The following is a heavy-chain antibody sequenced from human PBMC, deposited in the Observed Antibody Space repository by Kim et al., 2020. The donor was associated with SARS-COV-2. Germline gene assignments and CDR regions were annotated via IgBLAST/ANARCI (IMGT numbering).Heavy chain of an antibody. D-gene: IGHD3-16*01. CDR1: GFTFSSYA. Sequence: GGSLRLSCAASGFTFSSYAMSWVRQAPGKGLEWVSAISGSGGSTYYADSVKGRFTISRDNSKNTLYLQMNSLRAEDTAVYYCANLYRFGGPPINPFDYWGQGTLVTVSS. CDR2: ISGSGGST. V-gene: IGHV3-23*01. J-gene: IGHJ4*02. CDR3: ANLYRFGGPPINPFDY.